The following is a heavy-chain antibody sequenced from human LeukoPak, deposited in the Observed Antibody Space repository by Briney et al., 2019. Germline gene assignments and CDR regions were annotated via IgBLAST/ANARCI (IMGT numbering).Heavy chain of an antibody. J-gene: IGHJ5*02. Sequence: SETLSLTCAVSGVSMNNNYCAWIRQSPGGKLEWIGYMSFSGSATYNPSLNSRVSISVDSSKNQFSLDLTSLTAADTAVYYCARGDDLLTGSYDWFNPWGQGTLVIVSS. CDR3: ARGDDLLTGSYDWFNP. D-gene: IGHD3-9*01. V-gene: IGHV4-4*09. CDR2: MSFSGSA. CDR1: GVSMNNNY.